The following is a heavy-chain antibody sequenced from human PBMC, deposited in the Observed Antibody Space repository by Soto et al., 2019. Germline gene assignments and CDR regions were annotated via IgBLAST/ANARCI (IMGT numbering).Heavy chain of an antibody. CDR3: ARDGRKELWVEGLNAMDV. J-gene: IGHJ6*02. D-gene: IGHD5-18*01. V-gene: IGHV1-18*01. CDR1: GYTFTTYG. Sequence: QIQLVQSGPEVKKPGASVKVSCKASGYTFTTYGISWVRRAPGQGLEWKGWISGYNGQTNYAQKFRGRVTITTDTSTGTAYMEMRSLRSDDTATYYCARDGRKELWVEGLNAMDVWGQGTTVTVSS. CDR2: ISGYNGQT.